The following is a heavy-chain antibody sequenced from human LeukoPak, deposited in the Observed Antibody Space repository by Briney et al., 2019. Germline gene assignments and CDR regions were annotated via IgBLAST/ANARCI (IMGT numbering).Heavy chain of an antibody. J-gene: IGHJ4*01. V-gene: IGHV4-39*07. CDR3: ARLRSPGDFDY. CDR1: GGSISGSGYY. CDR2: IYYTGST. D-gene: IGHD1-26*01. Sequence: SETLSLTCTVSGGSISGSGYYWVWIRQPPGKGLEWIATIYYTGSTYYNPSLKSRVTISVDTSKNQFSLRLNSVTAADTAMYYCARLRSPGDFDYWGXXTLXTVSS.